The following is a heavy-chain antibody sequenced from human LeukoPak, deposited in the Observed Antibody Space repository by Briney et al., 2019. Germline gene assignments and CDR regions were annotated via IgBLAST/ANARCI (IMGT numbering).Heavy chain of an antibody. Sequence: ASVKVSCKASGYTFTSYGISWVRQAPGQGPEWMGWISAYNGNTNYAQKLQGRVTMTTDTSTSTAYMELRSLRSDDTAVYYCARGKAPPFFVLPDYYMDVWGKGTTVTVSS. V-gene: IGHV1-18*01. CDR3: ARGKAPPFFVLPDYYMDV. CDR1: GYTFTSYG. J-gene: IGHJ6*03. CDR2: ISAYNGNT. D-gene: IGHD3-3*02.